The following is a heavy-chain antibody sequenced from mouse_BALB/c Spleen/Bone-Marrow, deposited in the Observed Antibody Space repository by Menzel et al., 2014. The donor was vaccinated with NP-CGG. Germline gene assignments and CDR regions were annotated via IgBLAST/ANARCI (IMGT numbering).Heavy chain of an antibody. J-gene: IGHJ4*01. Sequence: LKSSGPEFGQRAVFRKLSCAGSEYTFTSYDINWVKQRPGQGLEWIGWIYPGDGSTMYNEKFRGKATLTADKSSSTAYMQLSSVTSDNSAGDLGGRWGYNISPYAL. CDR2: IYPGDGST. CDR3: GRWGYNISPYAL. CDR1: EYTFTSYD. D-gene: IGHD1-1*02. V-gene: IGHV1S33*01.